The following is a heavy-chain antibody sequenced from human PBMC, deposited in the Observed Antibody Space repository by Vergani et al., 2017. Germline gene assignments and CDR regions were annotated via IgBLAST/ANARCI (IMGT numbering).Heavy chain of an antibody. Sequence: EVHLLESGGGQVEAGGSLRLSCVASGFTFSNSAMSWVRQTSGKGLECVSAISGHGDRTYYADSVKGRFTISRDNSKNTVYLQMNSLKAEDRATYYCAREERSNTSPFVGDWGQGTLVTV. CDR1: GFTFSNSA. J-gene: IGHJ4*02. CDR2: ISGHGDRT. V-gene: IGHV3-23*01. CDR3: AREERSNTSPFVGD. D-gene: IGHD2/OR15-2a*01.